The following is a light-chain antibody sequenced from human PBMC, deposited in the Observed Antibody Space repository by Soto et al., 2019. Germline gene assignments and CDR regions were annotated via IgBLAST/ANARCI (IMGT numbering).Light chain of an antibody. CDR1: QAISSW. CDR3: QQARSFPLT. J-gene: IGKJ4*01. CDR2: SAS. V-gene: IGKV1-12*01. Sequence: DIPMTPSPSSVSASVGDRVTITCRASQAISSWLAWYQQKPGRAPKLLIYSASILQHGAPSRFTGSGSGTDFALTTTSLQPDDTAIYYCQQARSFPLTFGGGTKVEIK.